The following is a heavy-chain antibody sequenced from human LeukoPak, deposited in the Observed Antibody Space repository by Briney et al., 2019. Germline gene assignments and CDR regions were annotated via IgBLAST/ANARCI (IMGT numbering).Heavy chain of an antibody. CDR3: ARAAANWDR. CDR2: ISYDGSNK. V-gene: IGHV3-30*03. CDR1: GFTFSSYG. J-gene: IGHJ5*02. D-gene: IGHD1-1*01. Sequence: PGRSLRLSCAASGFTFSSYGMHWIRQAPGKGLEWVAVISYDGSNKYYADSVKGRFTISRDNSKNTLYLQMNSLRAEDTAVYYCARAAANWDRWGQGTLVTVSS.